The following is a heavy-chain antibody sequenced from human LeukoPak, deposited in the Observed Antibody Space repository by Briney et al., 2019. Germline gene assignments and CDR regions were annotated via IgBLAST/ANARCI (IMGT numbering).Heavy chain of an antibody. CDR3: ATSGSYPQQSFDY. CDR2: IWYDGSNK. J-gene: IGHJ4*02. CDR1: GFTFSSYG. Sequence: PGRSLRLSCAASGFTFSSYGMHWVRQAPGKGLEWVAVIWYDGSNKYYADSVKGRFTISRDNSKNTLYLQMNSLRAEDTAMYYCATSGSYPQQSFDYWGQGTLVTVSS. V-gene: IGHV3-33*01. D-gene: IGHD3-10*01.